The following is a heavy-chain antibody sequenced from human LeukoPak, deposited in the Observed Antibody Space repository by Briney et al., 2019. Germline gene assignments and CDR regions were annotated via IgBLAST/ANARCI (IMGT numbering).Heavy chain of an antibody. V-gene: IGHV3-48*03. D-gene: IGHD3-3*01. CDR1: GFTFSSYA. CDR2: ISSSGSTI. J-gene: IGHJ4*02. Sequence: TGGSLRLSCAASGFTFSSYAMSWVRQAPGKGLEWVSAISSSGSTIYYADSVKGRFTISRDNAKNSLYLQMNSLRAEDTAVYYCARDLQTYYDFWSGFDYWGQGTLVTVSS. CDR3: ARDLQTYYDFWSGFDY.